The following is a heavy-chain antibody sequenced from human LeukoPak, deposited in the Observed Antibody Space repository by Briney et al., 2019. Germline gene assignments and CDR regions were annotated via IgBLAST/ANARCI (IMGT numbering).Heavy chain of an antibody. V-gene: IGHV4-34*01. D-gene: IGHD2-15*01. Sequence: NPSETLSLTCAVYGGSFSGYYWSWIRQPPGKGLEWVGEINHSGSTNYNPSLKSRVTISLDTSKNQFSLKLTSVTAADTAVYYCASRTDEYSGGSPRQANYYFDYWGQGTLVTVSS. CDR1: GGSFSGYY. J-gene: IGHJ4*02. CDR3: ASRTDEYSGGSPRQANYYFDY. CDR2: INHSGST.